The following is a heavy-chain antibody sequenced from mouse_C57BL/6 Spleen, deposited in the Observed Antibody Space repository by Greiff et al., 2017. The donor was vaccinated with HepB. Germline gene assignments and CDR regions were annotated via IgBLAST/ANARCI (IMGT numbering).Heavy chain of an antibody. Sequence: QVQLQQPGAELVKPGASVKMSCKASGYTFTSYWITWVKQRPGQGLEWIGEIYSGSGSTKYNEKFKSKATLTVDTSSSTAYMQLSSLTSEDSAVYYCARSGYYVHYALDYWGQGTSVTVSS. V-gene: IGHV1-55*01. J-gene: IGHJ4*01. CDR1: GYTFTSYW. CDR3: ARSGYYVHYALDY. CDR2: IYSGSGST. D-gene: IGHD2-3*01.